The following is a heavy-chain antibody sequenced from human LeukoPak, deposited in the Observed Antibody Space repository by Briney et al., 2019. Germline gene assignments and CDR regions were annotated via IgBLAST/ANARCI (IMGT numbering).Heavy chain of an antibody. Sequence: GASVKVSCKASGYSFTTYDFHWVRQASGQGLEWMGWINPNTASADYAQKFQGRVTISRDTSLSTAYMELSRLRSDDTAVYYCARDRSVGFLESADAFDIWGQGTMVTVSS. CDR1: GYSFTTYD. CDR2: INPNTASA. CDR3: ARDRSVGFLESADAFDI. J-gene: IGHJ3*02. D-gene: IGHD3-3*01. V-gene: IGHV1-8*03.